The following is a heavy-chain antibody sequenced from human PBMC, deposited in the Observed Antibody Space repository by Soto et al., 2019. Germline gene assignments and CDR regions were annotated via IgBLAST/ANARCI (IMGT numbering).Heavy chain of an antibody. Sequence: GVPVKVCCKASGYTFTSNGRRSLRQAPGQGLEWMGWISAYNGNTNYAQKLQGRVTMTTDTSTSTAYMELRSLRSDHTAVYYRARLYHHAYWGQGTLVTVSS. J-gene: IGHJ4*02. CDR1: GYTFTSNG. V-gene: IGHV1-18*01. CDR2: ISAYNGNT. CDR3: ARLYHHAY. D-gene: IGHD2-2*01.